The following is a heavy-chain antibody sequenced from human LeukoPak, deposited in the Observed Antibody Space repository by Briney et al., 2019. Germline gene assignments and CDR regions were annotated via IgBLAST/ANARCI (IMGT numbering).Heavy chain of an antibody. CDR3: AKSVREYQLAYFDY. CDR2: ISGSGGST. D-gene: IGHD2-2*01. Sequence: PGGSLRLSCAASGFTFSSYAMSWVRQAPGKGLEWVSAISGSGGSTYYADSVKGRFTISRDNSKNTLYLQMNSLRAEDTAVYYRAKSVREYQLAYFDYWGQGTLVTVSS. J-gene: IGHJ4*02. V-gene: IGHV3-23*01. CDR1: GFTFSSYA.